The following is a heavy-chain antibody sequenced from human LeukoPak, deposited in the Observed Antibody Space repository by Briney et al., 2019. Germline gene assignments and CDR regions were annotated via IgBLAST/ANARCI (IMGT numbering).Heavy chain of an antibody. J-gene: IGHJ4*02. CDR3: ARDVRPDY. D-gene: IGHD6-6*01. CDR2: IKQDGTEK. V-gene: IGHV3-7*04. CDR1: GFTFSSYW. Sequence: GGSLRLSCAASGFTFSSYWMSWVRQAPGEGLEWVANIKQDGTEKCYMDSVKGRFSTSRDNAKNSLYLQMNALRAEDTAVYYCARDVRPDYWGQGTLVTVST.